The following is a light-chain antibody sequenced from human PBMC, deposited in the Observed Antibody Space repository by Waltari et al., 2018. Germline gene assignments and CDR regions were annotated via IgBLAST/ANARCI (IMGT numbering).Light chain of an antibody. V-gene: IGKV1-5*03. CDR3: QQYNGYPVT. CDR2: KAS. J-gene: IGKJ4*01. CDR1: QSISSW. Sequence: DIQMTQSTSTLSASAGDRVTITCRASQSISSWLAWYQQKPGEAPKLLIYKASSLESGVPSRFSGSGSGTEFTLTITSLQPDDFATYFYQQYNGYPVTFGGGTKVAIK.